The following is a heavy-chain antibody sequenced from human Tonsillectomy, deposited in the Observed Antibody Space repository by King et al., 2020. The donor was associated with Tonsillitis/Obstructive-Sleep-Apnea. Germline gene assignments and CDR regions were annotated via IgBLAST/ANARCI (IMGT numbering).Heavy chain of an antibody. D-gene: IGHD6-6*01. J-gene: IGHJ4*02. CDR2: IYQSGSV. CDR1: GGSIRSSY. V-gene: IGHV4-59*01. CDR3: AGEGGAPRPMIGY. Sequence: QLQLQESGPGLVKPSETLSLTCSVSGGSIRSSYWSWIRQTPGQGLEWIGHIYQSGSVYYNPSLKSRVAISIDTSKSQFSLSLYSVTAADTAVYYCAGEGGAPRPMIGYWGQGTQVIVSS.